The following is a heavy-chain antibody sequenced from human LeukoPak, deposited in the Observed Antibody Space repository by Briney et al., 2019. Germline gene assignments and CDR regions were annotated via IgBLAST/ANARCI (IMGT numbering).Heavy chain of an antibody. CDR2: IYSGGTT. CDR3: ARVFGVVILGGWFDP. Sequence: PGGSLRLPCAASGFTVRSNYMSWVRQAPGRGLEWVSVIYSGGTTYYADSVKGRFTISRDNSRNTLYLQMNSLSAEDTAVYYCARVFGVVILGGWFDPWGQGTLVTVSS. J-gene: IGHJ5*02. V-gene: IGHV3-66*01. D-gene: IGHD3-3*01. CDR1: GFTVRSNY.